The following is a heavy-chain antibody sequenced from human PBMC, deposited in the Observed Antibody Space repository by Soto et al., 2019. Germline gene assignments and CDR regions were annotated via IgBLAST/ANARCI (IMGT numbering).Heavy chain of an antibody. V-gene: IGHV4-31*03. CDR1: GGSIISGGYY. D-gene: IGHD3-10*01. Sequence: KSSVTLSRTGTVSGGSIISGGYYWSWSRQHPGKGLEWIGYIYYSGSTYYNPSLKSRVTRSVDTSKNQFSLKLSSVTAADTAVYYCARGPGSVWGQGTLVTVSS. J-gene: IGHJ4*02. CDR2: IYYSGST. CDR3: ARGPGSV.